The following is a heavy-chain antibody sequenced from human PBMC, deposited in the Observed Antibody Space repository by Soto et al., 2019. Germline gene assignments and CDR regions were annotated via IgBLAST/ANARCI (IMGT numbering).Heavy chain of an antibody. J-gene: IGHJ4*02. CDR1: GGSISSYY. V-gene: IGHV4-59*01. CDR3: ARWEERVARPSGY. CDR2: IYYSGST. Sequence: QVQLQESGPGLVKPSETLSLTCTVSGGSISSYYWSWIRQPPGKGLEWIGYIYYSGSTNYNPSLKSLVTIAIDSAKNHITLRLSSVTAAGAAVDYCARWEERVARPSGYWGQGTLVTVSS. D-gene: IGHD2-15*01.